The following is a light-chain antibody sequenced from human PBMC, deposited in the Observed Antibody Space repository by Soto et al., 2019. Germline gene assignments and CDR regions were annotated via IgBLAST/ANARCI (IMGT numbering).Light chain of an antibody. Sequence: ELVLTQSPATLSVSPGERATLSCSASQSVSSNLAWYQQKPGQAPRLLIYGASTRATGIPARFSGSGAGTEVTLTISSLQSEDFAVYYCQQYNNWPPYTFGQGTKLESK. V-gene: IGKV3-15*01. CDR2: GAS. CDR3: QQYNNWPPYT. J-gene: IGKJ2*01. CDR1: QSVSSN.